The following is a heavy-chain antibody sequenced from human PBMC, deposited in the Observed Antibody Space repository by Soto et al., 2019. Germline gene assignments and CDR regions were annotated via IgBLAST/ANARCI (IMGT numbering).Heavy chain of an antibody. D-gene: IGHD3-3*01. CDR2: IYYSGST. Sequence: SETLSLTCTVSGGSVSSGSYYWSWIRQPPGKGLEWIGYIYYSGSTNYNPSLKSRVTISVDTSKNQFSLKLSSVTAADTAVYYCARDRRYDFWSGSGGMDVWGQGTTVTVSS. CDR1: GGSVSSGSYY. CDR3: ARDRRYDFWSGSGGMDV. V-gene: IGHV4-61*01. J-gene: IGHJ6*02.